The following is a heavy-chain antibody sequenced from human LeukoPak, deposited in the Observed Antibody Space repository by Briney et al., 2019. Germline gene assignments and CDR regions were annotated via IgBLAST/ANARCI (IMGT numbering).Heavy chain of an antibody. D-gene: IGHD2-2*01. V-gene: IGHV4-39*01. CDR2: IYYSGST. CDR3: PRRPVIYCSSTSCYAGAFDI. J-gene: IGHJ3*02. CDR1: SGSISISSYY. Sequence: PSETLSLTCTVSSGSISISSYYWGWIRQPPGKGLEWIGTIYYSGSTYYNPSLKSRVTISVDTSKNQFSLKLSSVTAADTAVYYYPRRPVIYCSSTSCYAGAFDIWGQGTMVTASS.